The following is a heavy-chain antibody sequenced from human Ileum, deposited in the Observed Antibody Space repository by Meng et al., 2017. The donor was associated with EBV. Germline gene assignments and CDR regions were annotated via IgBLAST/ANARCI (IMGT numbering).Heavy chain of an antibody. Sequence: QAQLQESGPRLVKPSGTLSLTCAGSGGSVISNNWWSWVRQPPGKGLEWIGEIFHIGSTNNSPSLKSRVTISVDNSKNQFSLSLTSVTAADTAIYYCAKVSLTGTFYDHWGQGILVTVSS. CDR1: GGSVISNNW. V-gene: IGHV4-4*02. CDR3: AKVSLTGTFYDH. D-gene: IGHD3-9*01. CDR2: IFHIGST. J-gene: IGHJ4*02.